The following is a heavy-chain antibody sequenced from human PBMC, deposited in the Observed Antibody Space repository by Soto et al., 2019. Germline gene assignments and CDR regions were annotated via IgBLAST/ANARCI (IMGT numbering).Heavy chain of an antibody. D-gene: IGHD2-21*01. J-gene: IGHJ4*02. CDR2: INHSGST. CDR3: ARGGHYSEIKD. Sequence: QVQLQQWGAGLLKPWETLSLTCAVYGGSFSGYYWSWIRQPPGKGLEWIGEINHSGSTNYNPSLKSRVTISVDTSKNQFSLKLSSVTAADTAVYYCARGGHYSEIKDWGQGTLVTVSS. CDR1: GGSFSGYY. V-gene: IGHV4-34*01.